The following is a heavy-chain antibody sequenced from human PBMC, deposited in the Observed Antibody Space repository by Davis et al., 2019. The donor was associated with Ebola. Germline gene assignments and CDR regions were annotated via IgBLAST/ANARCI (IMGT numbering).Heavy chain of an antibody. Sequence: AASVKVSCKASGYTFTGYYMHWVRQAPGQGLEWIGWIVVGSGNTNYAQKFQERVTITRDMSTSTAYMELSSLRSEDTAVYYCARVSVLDAFDMWGQGTMVTVSS. J-gene: IGHJ3*02. CDR1: GYTFTGYY. D-gene: IGHD2/OR15-2a*01. V-gene: IGHV1-58*02. CDR2: IVVGSGNT. CDR3: ARVSVLDAFDM.